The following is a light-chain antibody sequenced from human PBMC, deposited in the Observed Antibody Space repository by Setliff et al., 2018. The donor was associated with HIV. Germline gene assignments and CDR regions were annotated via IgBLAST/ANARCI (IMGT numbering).Light chain of an antibody. CDR2: AVS. CDR1: SSDVGGYNY. Sequence: QSVLTQPASVSGSPGQSITISCTATSSDVGGYNYVPWYQQHPGKAPKLMISAVSNRPSGVSNRFSGSKSGNTASLTISGLQAEDEADYYCSSYASRTPLYVFGTGTKVTVL. V-gene: IGLV2-14*03. CDR3: SSYASRTPLYV. J-gene: IGLJ1*01.